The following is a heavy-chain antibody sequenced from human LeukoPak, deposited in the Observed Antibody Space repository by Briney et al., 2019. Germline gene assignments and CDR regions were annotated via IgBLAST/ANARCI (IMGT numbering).Heavy chain of an antibody. D-gene: IGHD3-22*01. Sequence: GWALPLSCAASGFTFSNYAMRLVRQAPGAGLEWVSAISGTGGRTCYADPVKGRLTSSRDNSKNSLYLQMNSLRAEDTAVYYCSKGPYYYDSSGYSRRWFDPWGQGILVTVSS. CDR2: ISGTGGRT. V-gene: IGHV3-23*01. J-gene: IGHJ5*02. CDR1: GFTFSNYA. CDR3: SKGPYYYDSSGYSRRWFDP.